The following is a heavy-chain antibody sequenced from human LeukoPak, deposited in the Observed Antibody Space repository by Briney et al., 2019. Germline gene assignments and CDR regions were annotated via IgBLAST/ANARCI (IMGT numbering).Heavy chain of an antibody. CDR2: ISSNGGST. V-gene: IGHV3-64*01. Sequence: GGSLRLSCAASGFTFSSYAMHWVRQAPGKGLEYVSAISSNGGSTYYANSVKGRFTISRDNSKNTLYLQMGSLRAEDMAVYYCARGRGLYCSSTSCSSFDYCGQGNLVTVSS. CDR3: ARGRGLYCSSTSCSSFDY. J-gene: IGHJ4*02. D-gene: IGHD2-2*01. CDR1: GFTFSSYA.